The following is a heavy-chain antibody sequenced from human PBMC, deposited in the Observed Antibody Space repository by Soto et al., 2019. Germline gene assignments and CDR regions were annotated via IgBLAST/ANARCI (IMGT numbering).Heavy chain of an antibody. CDR3: ARSDYVRRWFDP. D-gene: IGHD4-17*01. CDR2: IYHSGST. CDR1: SGSISSSNW. Sequence: SETLSLTCAVSSGSISSSNWWIWVRQPPGKGLEWIGEIYHSGSTNYNPSLKSRVTISVDKSKNQFSLKLSSVTAADTAVYYCARSDYVRRWFDPWGQGTLVTVSS. J-gene: IGHJ5*02. V-gene: IGHV4-4*02.